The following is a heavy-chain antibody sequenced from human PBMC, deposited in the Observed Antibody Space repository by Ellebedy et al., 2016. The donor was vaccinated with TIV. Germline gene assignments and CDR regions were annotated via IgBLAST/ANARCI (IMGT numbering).Heavy chain of an antibody. V-gene: IGHV4-59*08. D-gene: IGHD6-19*01. CDR1: DGSIRSYF. CDR2: IYYTGST. Sequence: MPSETLSLTCTVSDGSIRSYFWSWIRQPPGKELEWIGYIYYTGSTHYNPSLKSRVTLSLDTSKNQFSLNLSSVTAADTAVYYCARRAVGGPVYFTSWGQGTLVTVSS. CDR3: ARRAVGGPVYFTS. J-gene: IGHJ4*02.